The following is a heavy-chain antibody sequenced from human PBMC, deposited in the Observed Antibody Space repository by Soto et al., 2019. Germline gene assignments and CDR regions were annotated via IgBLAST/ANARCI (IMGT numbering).Heavy chain of an antibody. D-gene: IGHD6-13*01. CDR2: INAGNGNT. V-gene: IGHV1-3*01. CDR3: ARVGGGRRIAGGFDP. J-gene: IGHJ5*02. Sequence: QVQLVQSGAEVKKPGASVKVSCKASGYTFTSYAMHWVRQAPGQRLEWMGWINAGNGNTKYSQKFQGRVTITRDTSASTAYMELSSLRSEDMAVYYCARVGGGRRIAGGFDPWGQGTLVTVSS. CDR1: GYTFTSYA.